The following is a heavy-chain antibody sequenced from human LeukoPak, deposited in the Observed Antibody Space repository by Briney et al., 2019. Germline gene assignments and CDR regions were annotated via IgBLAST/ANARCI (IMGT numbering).Heavy chain of an antibody. D-gene: IGHD6-13*01. Sequence: GGSLRLSCAPSGFTFDDYAIHWVRQAPGKDLEGVSGISWNSGSIGYADSVKGRFTISRENDKNSLYLQMNSLSAEDTALYYWVKSDRGSSRYVHYFEHWGQGTLVIVSS. CDR1: GFTFDDYA. J-gene: IGHJ1*01. CDR2: ISWNSGSI. CDR3: VKSDRGSSRYVHYFEH. V-gene: IGHV3-9*01.